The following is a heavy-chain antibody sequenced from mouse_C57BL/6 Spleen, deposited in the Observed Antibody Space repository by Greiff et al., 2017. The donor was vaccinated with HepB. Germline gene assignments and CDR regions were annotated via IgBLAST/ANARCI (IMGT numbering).Heavy chain of an antibody. D-gene: IGHD1-1*01. V-gene: IGHV1-22*01. Sequence: EVQLLQSGPELVKPGDSVKMSCKASGYTFTDYNMHWVNQSHGKSLEWIGYINTNNGGTSYNQKFKGKATLTGNKSSSTAYMYFRSLTSEDSAVYYCAKGSGSSYLAWFAYWGQGTLVTVSA. CDR2: INTNNGGT. CDR1: GYTFTDYN. CDR3: AKGSGSSYLAWFAY. J-gene: IGHJ3*01.